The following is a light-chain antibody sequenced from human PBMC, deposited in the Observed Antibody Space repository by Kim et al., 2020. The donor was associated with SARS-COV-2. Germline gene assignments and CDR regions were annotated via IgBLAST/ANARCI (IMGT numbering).Light chain of an antibody. J-gene: IGLJ2*01. Sequence: GQTVTCSCSGSSSNIEKNFVSWYQKFPGTAPKLLIYDNDQRPSGIPDRFSGSKSGTSATLGITGLQTGDEADYYCGTWDNSLSAGVFGGGTQLTVL. V-gene: IGLV1-51*01. CDR1: SSNIEKNF. CDR3: GTWDNSLSAGV. CDR2: DND.